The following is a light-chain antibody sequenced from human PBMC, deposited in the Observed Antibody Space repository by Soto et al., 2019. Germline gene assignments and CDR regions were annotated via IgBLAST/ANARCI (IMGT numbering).Light chain of an antibody. Sequence: NFMLTQPHSVSESPGKTVTISCTRSSGSIASNHVQRYQQRPGSAPTTVIYKNDQRPSGVPDRFSGSIDSSSNSASLTISGLKTEDEADYYCQSYDDNSVVFGGGTKVTVL. J-gene: IGLJ2*01. CDR1: SGSIASNH. CDR3: QSYDDNSVV. CDR2: KND. V-gene: IGLV6-57*04.